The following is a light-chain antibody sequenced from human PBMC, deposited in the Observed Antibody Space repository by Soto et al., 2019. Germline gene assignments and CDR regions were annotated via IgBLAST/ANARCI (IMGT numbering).Light chain of an antibody. CDR1: QGISYL. CDR2: HAS. Sequence: DIQMTQSPSSLSASVGDRVTITCRASQGISYLLAWYQQKPGKVPKLLIYHASNLQSGVPSRFSGSGSGTEFTLTISSLQPDDFATYYCQLYNRYSRTFGPGTKVDIK. CDR3: QLYNRYSRT. V-gene: IGKV1-27*01. J-gene: IGKJ3*01.